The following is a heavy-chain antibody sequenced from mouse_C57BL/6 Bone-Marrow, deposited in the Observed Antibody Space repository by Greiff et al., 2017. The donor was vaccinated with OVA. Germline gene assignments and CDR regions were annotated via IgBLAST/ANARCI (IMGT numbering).Heavy chain of an antibody. CDR3: ARGRSYPYYAMDY. Sequence: QVQLQQSDAELVKPGASVKISCKVSGYTFTDHTIHWMKQRPEPGLEWLGYIYPRDGSTKYTEKFKGKATLTADTSSRTAYMQLNSLTHEDSAVYFCARGRSYPYYAMDYWGQGTSVTVSS. CDR1: GYTFTDHT. CDR2: IYPRDGST. J-gene: IGHJ4*01. V-gene: IGHV1-78*01. D-gene: IGHD1-1*01.